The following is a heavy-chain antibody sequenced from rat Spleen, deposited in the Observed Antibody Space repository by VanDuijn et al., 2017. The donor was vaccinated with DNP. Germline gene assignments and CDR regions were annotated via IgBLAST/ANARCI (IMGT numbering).Heavy chain of an antibody. D-gene: IGHD1-4*01. CDR1: GFNFNDYW. CDR3: TKRGDGYDNWFAH. CDR2: INKDSSII. V-gene: IGHV4-2*01. Sequence: EVKLVESGGGLVQPGRSLKLSCAASGFNFNDYWMGWVRQAPGKGLELLGEINKDSSIITYISSLKDKFTISRDNAQNTMYLEMNKLGSEEAPVNYCTKRGDGYDNWFAHWCQGTLVTVSS. J-gene: IGHJ3*01.